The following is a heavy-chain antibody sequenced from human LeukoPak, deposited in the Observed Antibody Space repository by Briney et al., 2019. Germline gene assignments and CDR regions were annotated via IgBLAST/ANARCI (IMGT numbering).Heavy chain of an antibody. CDR2: IIPIFGTA. Sequence: ASVKVSCKASGGTFSSYAISWVRQAPGQGLEWMGGIIPIFGTANYARKFQGRVTITTDESTSTAYMELSSLRSEDTAVYYCASMTADYYYYYMDVWGKGTTVTVSS. V-gene: IGHV1-69*05. CDR1: GGTFSSYA. CDR3: ASMTADYYYYYMDV. D-gene: IGHD3-16*01. J-gene: IGHJ6*03.